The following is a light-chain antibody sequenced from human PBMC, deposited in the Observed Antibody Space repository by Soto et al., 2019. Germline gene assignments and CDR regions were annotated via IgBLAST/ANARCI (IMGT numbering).Light chain of an antibody. CDR1: SSDVGGYNF. CDR2: EVN. CDR3: SSYTSSNTYV. Sequence: QSALTQPASVSWSPGQSVTISCTGTSSDVGGYNFVSWYQQHPGKAPKLMIFEVNNRPSGVSDRFSGSKSGILASLTISGLQPEDEADYYCSSYTSSNTYVFGSGTKVTVL. J-gene: IGLJ1*01. V-gene: IGLV2-14*01.